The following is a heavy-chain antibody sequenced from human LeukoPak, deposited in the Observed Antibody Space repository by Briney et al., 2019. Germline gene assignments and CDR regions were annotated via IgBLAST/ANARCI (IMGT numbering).Heavy chain of an antibody. D-gene: IGHD2-21*02. V-gene: IGHV3-23*01. CDR1: GFTFSSYA. CDR2: ISGIGSNK. CDR3: AKHLPPLVTDIQYYFDC. Sequence: GGSLRLSCAASGFTFSSYAMSWVRQAPGKGLEWVAAISGIGSNKYYADSVRGRFTISRDNSKNTLYLQLNSLRAEDTAVYYCAKHLPPLVTDIQYYFDCWGQGTLVTVSS. J-gene: IGHJ4*02.